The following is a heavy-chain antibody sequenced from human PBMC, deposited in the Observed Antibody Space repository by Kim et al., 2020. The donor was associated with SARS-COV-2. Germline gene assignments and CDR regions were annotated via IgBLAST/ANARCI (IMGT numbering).Heavy chain of an antibody. CDR3: ARGAHDILTGYSDGMDV. D-gene: IGHD3-9*01. CDR2: ISSSSSYI. CDR1: GFTFSSYS. V-gene: IGHV3-21*01. Sequence: GGSLRLSCAASGFTFSSYSMNWVRQAPGKGLEWVSSISSSSSYIYYADSVKGRFTISRDNAKNSLYLQMNSLRAEDTAVYYCARGAHDILTGYSDGMDVWGQGTTVTVSS. J-gene: IGHJ6*02.